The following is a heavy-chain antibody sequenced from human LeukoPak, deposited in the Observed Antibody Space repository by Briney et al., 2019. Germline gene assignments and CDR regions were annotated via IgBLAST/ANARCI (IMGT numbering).Heavy chain of an antibody. CDR1: GYTLTELS. CDR3: ATHGYYDSSGYYYVDY. V-gene: IGHV1-24*01. D-gene: IGHD3-22*01. J-gene: IGHJ4*02. CDR2: FDPEDGET. Sequence: GASVKVSCKISGYTLTELSMHWVRQAPGKGLEWMGGFDPEDGETIYAQKFQGRVTMTEDTSTDTAYMELSSLRSEDTAVYYCATHGYYDSSGYYYVDYRGQGTLVTVSS.